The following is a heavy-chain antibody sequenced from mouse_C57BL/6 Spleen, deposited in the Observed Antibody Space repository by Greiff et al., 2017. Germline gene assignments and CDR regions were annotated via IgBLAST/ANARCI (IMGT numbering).Heavy chain of an antibody. CDR1: GYAFSSSW. D-gene: IGHD1-1*01. CDR3: AGEGGAYGSSFFAY. CDR2: LYPGDGDT. V-gene: IGHV1-82*01. Sequence: QVQLKESGPELVKPGASVKISCKASGYAFSSSWMNWVKQRPGKGLEWIGRLYPGDGDTNYNGKFKGKATLTADKSSSTAYMQLSSLTSEDSAVYFCAGEGGAYGSSFFAYWGKGTLVTVSA. J-gene: IGHJ3*01.